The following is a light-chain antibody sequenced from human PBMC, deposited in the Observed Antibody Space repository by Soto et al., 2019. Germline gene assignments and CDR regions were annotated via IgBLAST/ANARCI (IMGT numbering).Light chain of an antibody. J-gene: IGLJ2*01. V-gene: IGLV9-49*01. CDR2: VGTGGIVG. CDR1: SGYSNYK. Sequence: QAVVTQPPSASASLGASVTLTCTLSSGYSNYKVDWYQQRPGKGPRFVMRVGTGGIVGSKGDGIPDRFSVLGSGLNRYLTIKNIQEEDESDYHCGADHGSGTGGVVFGGGTKLTVL. CDR3: GADHGSGTGGVV.